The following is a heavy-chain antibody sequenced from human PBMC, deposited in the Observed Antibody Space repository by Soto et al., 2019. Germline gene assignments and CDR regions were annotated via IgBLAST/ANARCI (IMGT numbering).Heavy chain of an antibody. D-gene: IGHD3-22*01. J-gene: IGHJ4*02. Sequence: PGGSLRLSCAASGFTFSSYAMSWVRQAPGKGLEWVSAISGSGGSTYYADSVKGRFTISRDNSKNTLYLQMNSLRAEDTAVYYCAKDLYYDSSGYSWVPRGYFDYWGQGTLVTVSS. CDR2: ISGSGGST. CDR3: AKDLYYDSSGYSWVPRGYFDY. V-gene: IGHV3-23*01. CDR1: GFTFSSYA.